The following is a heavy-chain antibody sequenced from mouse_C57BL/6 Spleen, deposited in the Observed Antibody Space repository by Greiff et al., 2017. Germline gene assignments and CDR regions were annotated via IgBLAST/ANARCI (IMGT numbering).Heavy chain of an antibody. D-gene: IGHD1-1*02. CDR2: ISNLAYSI. CDR3: ARTQSYGYDAMDY. Sequence: EVKLVESGGGLVQPGGSLKLSCAASGFTFSDYGMAWVRQAPRKGPEWVAFISNLAYSIYYADTVTGQVTISSENAQNTLYLGMSSLRSEDTAMYYCARTQSYGYDAMDYWGQGTSVTVSS. CDR1: GFTFSDYG. V-gene: IGHV5-15*04. J-gene: IGHJ4*01.